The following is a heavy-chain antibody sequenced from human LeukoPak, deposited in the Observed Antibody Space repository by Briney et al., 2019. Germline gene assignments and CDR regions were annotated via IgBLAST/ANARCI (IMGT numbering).Heavy chain of an antibody. J-gene: IGHJ6*03. CDR2: INHSGST. D-gene: IGHD4-17*01. V-gene: IGHV4-34*01. CDR3: AREKTTASPKGYYYYYLDV. CDR1: GGSFSGYY. Sequence: SETLSLTCAVYGGSFSGYYWSWIRQPPGKGLEWIGEINHSGSTNYNPSLKSRVTISVDTSKNQFSLKLSSVTAADTAVYYCAREKTTASPKGYYYYYLDVWGKGTTVTVSS.